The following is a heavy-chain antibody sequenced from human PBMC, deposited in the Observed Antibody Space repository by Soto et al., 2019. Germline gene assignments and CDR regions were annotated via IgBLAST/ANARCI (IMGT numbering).Heavy chain of an antibody. V-gene: IGHV3-23*01. Sequence: VSLRDSCATSGFTFRNYAMTWARQAPGKGLEWVSSLLRSGSSAYYADSVRGRFTISSDTSANSLYLQMDNLRAEDTAIYYCAKDAISGDGIWLMDSWGQGP. CDR2: LLRSGSSA. D-gene: IGHD4-17*01. J-gene: IGHJ5*02. CDR1: GFTFRNYA. CDR3: AKDAISGDGIWLMDS.